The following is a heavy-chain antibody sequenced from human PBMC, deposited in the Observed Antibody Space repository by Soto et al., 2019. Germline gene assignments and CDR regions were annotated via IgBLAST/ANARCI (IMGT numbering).Heavy chain of an antibody. CDR1: EFTFSSYE. D-gene: IGHD2-21*02. V-gene: IGHV3-48*03. Sequence: VGSRRLSWVASEFTFSSYEMNCVRQAPGKGLEWGSYISGSGSTIYYADSVKGRFTISRDNAKNSLYPQMNSLRAEYKDVYYCARDSLHPYCGGDCSASSYYGMDVWGQGTTLTVSS. J-gene: IGHJ6*02. CDR3: ARDSLHPYCGGDCSASSYYGMDV. CDR2: ISGSGSTI.